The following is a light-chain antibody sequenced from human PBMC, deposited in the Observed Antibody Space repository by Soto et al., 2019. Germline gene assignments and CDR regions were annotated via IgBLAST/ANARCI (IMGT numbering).Light chain of an antibody. CDR2: AAS. CDR3: QQYYSFPLT. CDR1: QSISSY. V-gene: IGKV1D-8*01. J-gene: IGKJ4*01. Sequence: IQMTQSPSSLSASVGDRVTITCRASQSISSYLAWYQQKPGKAPELLIYAASTLQSGVPSGFSGSGSGTDFTLTISCLQSEDFATYYCQQYYSFPLTFGGGTKVDIK.